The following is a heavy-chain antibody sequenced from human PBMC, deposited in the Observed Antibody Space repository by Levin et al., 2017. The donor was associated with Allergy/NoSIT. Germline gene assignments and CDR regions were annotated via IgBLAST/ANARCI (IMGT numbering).Heavy chain of an antibody. CDR3: ARLGDFWSGYWFDP. D-gene: IGHD3-3*01. J-gene: IGHJ5*02. CDR2: IYYSGST. CDR1: GGSISSYY. Sequence: PGGSLRLSCTVSGGSISSYYWSWIRQPPGKGLEWIGYIYYSGSTNYNPSLKSRVTISVDTSKNQFSLKLSSVTAADTAVYYCARLGDFWSGYWFDPWGQGTLVTVSS. V-gene: IGHV4-59*08.